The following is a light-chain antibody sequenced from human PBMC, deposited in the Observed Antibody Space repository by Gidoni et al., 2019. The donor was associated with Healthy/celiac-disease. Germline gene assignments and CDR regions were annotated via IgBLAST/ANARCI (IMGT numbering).Light chain of an antibody. J-gene: IGLJ2*01. CDR1: NIGSKS. CDR2: DDS. Sequence: SSVLTQPPSVSVAPGQTARSTCGGNNIGSKSVHWYQQNTGQAPVLVVYDDSDRPPGIPARFSGSNSGNTATRTISRVEAVDEADYYCQVWDSSSDQVVFGGGTKLTVL. CDR3: QVWDSSSDQVV. V-gene: IGLV3-21*02.